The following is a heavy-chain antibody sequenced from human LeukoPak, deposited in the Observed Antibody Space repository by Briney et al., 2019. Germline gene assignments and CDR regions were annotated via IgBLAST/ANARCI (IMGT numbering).Heavy chain of an antibody. Sequence: GGSLRLSCTVSGFTFGKYIMTWVRQGPGKGLEWVSSIGGGGDVTFYADSVKGRFRTTRDDSRNTLYLQMNNLRAEDTGVYYCAKVGGYSYGYPTSYFDYWGQGTLVTVSS. J-gene: IGHJ4*02. CDR1: GFTFGKYI. CDR2: IGGGGDVT. CDR3: AKVGGYSYGYPTSYFDY. V-gene: IGHV3-23*01. D-gene: IGHD5-18*01.